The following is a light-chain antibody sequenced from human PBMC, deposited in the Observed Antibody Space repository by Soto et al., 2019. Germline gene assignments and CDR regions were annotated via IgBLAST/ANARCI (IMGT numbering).Light chain of an antibody. Sequence: DIQMTQSPSTLSASVGDRVTITCRASQSISIWLAWYQQKSGKAPNLLIYKASSLQSGVPSRFIGSGSGTEFTLTINSLQPDDFATYYCQQYDSYSRTFGQGTKVDFK. CDR1: QSISIW. J-gene: IGKJ1*01. V-gene: IGKV1-5*03. CDR2: KAS. CDR3: QQYDSYSRT.